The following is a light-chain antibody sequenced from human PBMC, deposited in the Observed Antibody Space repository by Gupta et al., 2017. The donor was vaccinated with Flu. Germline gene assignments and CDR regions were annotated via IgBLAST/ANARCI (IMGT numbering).Light chain of an antibody. CDR3: QQRDSTPYT. Sequence: PPSLSASVGDRVTITCRASQSISSYLNWYQQKPGKAPKLLIYAASSLQSGVPSRFSGSGSGTDFTLTISSLQPEDFATYYCQQRDSTPYTFGQGTKLEIK. CDR2: AAS. CDR1: QSISSY. J-gene: IGKJ2*01. V-gene: IGKV1-39*01.